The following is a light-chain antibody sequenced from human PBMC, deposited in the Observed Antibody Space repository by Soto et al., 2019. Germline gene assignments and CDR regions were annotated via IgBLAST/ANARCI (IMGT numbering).Light chain of an antibody. Sequence: EILITQSPATRPVSPGERATLSCRASQSVSSNLAWYQQKPGQAPRLLIHGASTRATGIPARFSGSGSGTEFMLTISSLQSEDSAVYYGQQYNNWPPKITFGGGTKVDIK. CDR3: QQYNNWPPKIT. CDR1: QSVSSN. J-gene: IGKJ4*01. CDR2: GAS. V-gene: IGKV3-15*01.